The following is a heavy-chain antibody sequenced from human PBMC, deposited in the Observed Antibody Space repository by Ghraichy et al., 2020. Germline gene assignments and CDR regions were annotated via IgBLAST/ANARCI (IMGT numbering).Heavy chain of an antibody. Sequence: GGSLRLSCAASGFTFSNAWMSWVRQAPGKGLEWVGRIKSKTDGGTTDYAAPVKGRFTISRDDSKNPLYLQMNSLKTEDTAVYYCTTGGEWELLLDYWGQGTLVTVSS. V-gene: IGHV3-15*01. J-gene: IGHJ4*02. CDR2: IKSKTDGGTT. D-gene: IGHD1-26*01. CDR1: GFTFSNAW. CDR3: TTGGEWELLLDY.